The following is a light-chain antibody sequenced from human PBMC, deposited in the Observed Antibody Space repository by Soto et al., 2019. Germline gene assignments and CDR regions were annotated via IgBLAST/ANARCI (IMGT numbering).Light chain of an antibody. Sequence: QLVLTQSPSASASLGASANLTCTLTGGHSTYSIGWHQQQPQRGPRFLMRLNSDGSHSKGDGIPDRFSGSSSGAERFLTISSLQSEDEADYYCQTWGRGIVVFGGGTKLTVL. CDR2: LNSDGSH. J-gene: IGLJ2*01. CDR3: QTWGRGIVV. CDR1: GGHSTYS. V-gene: IGLV4-69*02.